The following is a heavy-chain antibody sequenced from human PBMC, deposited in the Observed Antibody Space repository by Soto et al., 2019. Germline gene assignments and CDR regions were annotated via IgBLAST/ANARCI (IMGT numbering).Heavy chain of an antibody. Sequence: GGSLRLSCAASGFTFSSYEMNWVRQAPGKWLEWVSYISSSGSTIYYAGSVKGRFTISRDNAKNSLYLQMNSLRAEDTAVYYCAREEPVAGTPYYYYYYGMDVWGQGXTVTVS. CDR1: GFTFSSYE. J-gene: IGHJ6*02. V-gene: IGHV3-48*03. CDR3: AREEPVAGTPYYYYYYGMDV. CDR2: ISSSGSTI. D-gene: IGHD6-19*01.